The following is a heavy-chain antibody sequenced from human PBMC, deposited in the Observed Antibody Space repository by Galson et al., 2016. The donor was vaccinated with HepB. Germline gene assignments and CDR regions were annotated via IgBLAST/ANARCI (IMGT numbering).Heavy chain of an antibody. J-gene: IGHJ6*02. CDR2: IDWDDDQ. CDR3: ARMAVAATGYYSGIDL. Sequence: PALVKPTQTLTLTCTFSGFSLSTSGMCVSWVRQPPGKALEWLARIDWDDDQYYSTSLKTRLTISKDTSKNQVVLSLTNMDAVDTATYYCARMAVAATGYYSGIDLWGQGTTVTVSS. V-gene: IGHV2-70*11. D-gene: IGHD6-19*01. CDR1: GFSLSTSGMC.